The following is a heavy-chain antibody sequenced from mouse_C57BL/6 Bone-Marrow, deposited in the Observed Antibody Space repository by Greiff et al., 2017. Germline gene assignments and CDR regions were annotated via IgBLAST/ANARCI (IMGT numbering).Heavy chain of an antibody. CDR3: AIDGSQRFAY. CDR2: INPSSGYT. CDR1: GYTFTSYW. V-gene: IGHV1-7*01. J-gene: IGHJ3*01. Sequence: QVQLQQSGAELAKPGASVKLSCKASGYTFTSYWMHWVKQRPGQGLEWIGYINPSSGYTKYNQKFKDKATLTADKSYSSAYMQLSSLTYEDSAVEYGAIDGSQRFAYWGQGTLVTVSA. D-gene: IGHD1-1*01.